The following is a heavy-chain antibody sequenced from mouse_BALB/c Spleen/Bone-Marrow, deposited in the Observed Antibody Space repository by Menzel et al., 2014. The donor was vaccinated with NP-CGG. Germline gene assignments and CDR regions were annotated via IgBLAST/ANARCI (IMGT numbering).Heavy chain of an antibody. D-gene: IGHD2-1*01. CDR3: ARNGNYPAWFAY. CDR2: ILPGSGST. J-gene: IGHJ3*01. Sequence: VQRVESGAELMKPGASVKISCKATGYTFSSYWIEWVKQRPGHGLEWIGEILPGSGSTNYNEKFKGKATFTADTSSNTAYMQLSSLTSEDSAVYYCARNGNYPAWFAYWGQGTLVTVSA. CDR1: GYTFSSYW. V-gene: IGHV1-9*01.